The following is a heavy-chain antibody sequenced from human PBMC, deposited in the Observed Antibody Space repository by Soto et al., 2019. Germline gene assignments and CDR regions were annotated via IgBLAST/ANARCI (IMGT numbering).Heavy chain of an antibody. D-gene: IGHD6-13*01. CDR2: INAGNGNT. J-gene: IGHJ5*02. V-gene: IGHV1-3*01. CDR3: GGDGIAAVLIFPS. CDR1: GYTFTSYA. Sequence: ASVKVSCKASGYTFTSYAMHWVRQAPGQRLEWMGWINAGNGNTKYSQKFQGRVTITRDTSASTAYMELSSLRSEDTAVYYCGGDGIAAVLIFPSWGKGPLVTVSP.